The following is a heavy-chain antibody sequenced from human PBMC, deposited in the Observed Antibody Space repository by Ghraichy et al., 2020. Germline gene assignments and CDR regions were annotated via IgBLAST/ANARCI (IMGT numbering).Heavy chain of an antibody. V-gene: IGHV1-69*13. J-gene: IGHJ6*02. CDR1: GGTFSSYA. CDR3: ARLWFENYYGMDV. D-gene: IGHD5-18*01. CDR2: IIPIFGTA. Sequence: SVKVSCKASGGTFSSYAISWVRQAPGQGLEWMGGIIPIFGTANYAQKFQGRVTITADESTSTAYMELSSLRSEDTAVYYCARLWFENYYGMDVWGQGTTVTVSS.